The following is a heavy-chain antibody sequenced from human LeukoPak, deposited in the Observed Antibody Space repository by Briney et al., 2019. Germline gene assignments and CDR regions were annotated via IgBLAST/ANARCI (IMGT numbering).Heavy chain of an antibody. V-gene: IGHV3-23*01. D-gene: IGHD3-3*01. CDR2: ISGSGGST. CDR1: GFTFSSYA. CDR3: AKDNSPFITIFGVVIIPFFDY. Sequence: GGSLRLSCAASGFTFSSYAMSWVRQAPGKGLEWVSAISGSGGSTYYADSVKGRFTISRDNSKNTLYLQMNSLRAEDTAVYYCAKDNSPFITIFGVVIIPFFDYWGQGTLVTVSS. J-gene: IGHJ4*02.